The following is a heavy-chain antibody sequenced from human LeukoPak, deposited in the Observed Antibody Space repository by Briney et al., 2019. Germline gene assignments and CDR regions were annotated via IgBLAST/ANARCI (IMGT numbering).Heavy chain of an antibody. CDR1: GCSISSGSYY. CDR2: IYTSGST. D-gene: IGHD2-2*01. J-gene: IGHJ2*01. Sequence: SQTLSLTCTVSGCSISSGSYYWSWIRQPAGKGLEWIGRIYTSGSTNYNPSLKSRVTISVDTSKNQFSLKLSSVTAADTAVYYCARECCSSTSCYPNDWYFDLWGRGTLVTVSS. CDR3: ARECCSSTSCYPNDWYFDL. V-gene: IGHV4-61*02.